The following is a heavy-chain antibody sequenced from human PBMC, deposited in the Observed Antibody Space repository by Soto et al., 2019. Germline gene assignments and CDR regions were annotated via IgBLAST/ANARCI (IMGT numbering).Heavy chain of an antibody. CDR2: ISYDGSNK. Sequence: PGGSLRLSCAASGFTFSSYGMHWVRQAPGKGLEWVAVISYDGSNKYYADSVKGRFTISRDNSKNTLYLQMNSLRAEDTAVYYCAKGHWNYVDNDAFDIWGQGTMVTVSS. CDR3: AKGHWNYVDNDAFDI. D-gene: IGHD1-7*01. CDR1: GFTFSSYG. V-gene: IGHV3-30*18. J-gene: IGHJ3*02.